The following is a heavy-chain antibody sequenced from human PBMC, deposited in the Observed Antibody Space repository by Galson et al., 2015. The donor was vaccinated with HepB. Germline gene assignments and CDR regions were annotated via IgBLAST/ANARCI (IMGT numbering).Heavy chain of an antibody. D-gene: IGHD4-11*01. CDR1: GFTFSSYA. Sequence: SLRLSCAASGFTFSSYAMSWVRPAPGKGLEWVSAISGSGGSTYYADSVKGRFTISRDNSKNTLYLQMNSLRAEDTAVYYCAKDLRDYSKRWYNWFDPWGQGTLVTVSS. CDR3: AKDLRDYSKRWYNWFDP. J-gene: IGHJ5*02. V-gene: IGHV3-23*01. CDR2: ISGSGGST.